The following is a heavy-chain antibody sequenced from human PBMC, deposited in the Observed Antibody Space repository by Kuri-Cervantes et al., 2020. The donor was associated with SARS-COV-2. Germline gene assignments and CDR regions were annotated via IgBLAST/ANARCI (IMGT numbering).Heavy chain of an antibody. Sequence: SVKVSCKASGGTSSSYAISWVRQAPGQGLEWMGGIIPIFGTANYAQKFQGRVTITTDESTSTAYMELSSLRSEDTAVYYCARERASGWAGDFDYWGQGTLVTVSS. V-gene: IGHV1-69*05. CDR2: IIPIFGTA. J-gene: IGHJ4*02. CDR3: ARERASGWAGDFDY. D-gene: IGHD1-26*01. CDR1: GGTSSSYA.